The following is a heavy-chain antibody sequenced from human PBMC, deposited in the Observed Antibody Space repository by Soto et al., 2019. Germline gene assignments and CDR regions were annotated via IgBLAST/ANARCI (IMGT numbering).Heavy chain of an antibody. J-gene: IGHJ4*02. CDR3: TRSYSNYLFDY. D-gene: IGHD4-4*01. Sequence: QVQLQESGPGLVKPSETLYLTCTVSGGSISSYYWSWIRQPPGKGLEWIGYIYYSGSTNYNPSLKSRVTISVDTSNNQFSLTLSSVTAADPAVYYCTRSYSNYLFDYWGQGSLVTVSS. V-gene: IGHV4-59*01. CDR1: GGSISSYY. CDR2: IYYSGST.